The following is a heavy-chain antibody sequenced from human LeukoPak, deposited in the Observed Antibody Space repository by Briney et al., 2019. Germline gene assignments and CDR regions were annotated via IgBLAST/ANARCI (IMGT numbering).Heavy chain of an antibody. V-gene: IGHV3-30-3*01. CDR1: GFTFSSYA. CDR2: ISYDGTNK. D-gene: IGHD2-2*01. CDR3: ARGFCTTTRCYEHYNYYYMDV. Sequence: GGSLRLSCAASGFTFSSYAMHWVRQAPGKGLEWAAVISYDGTNKYYTDSVKGRFTISRDNSKNTLSLQMNSLRPEDTAAYYCARGFCTTTRCYEHYNYYYMDVWGKGTTVTVSS. J-gene: IGHJ6*03.